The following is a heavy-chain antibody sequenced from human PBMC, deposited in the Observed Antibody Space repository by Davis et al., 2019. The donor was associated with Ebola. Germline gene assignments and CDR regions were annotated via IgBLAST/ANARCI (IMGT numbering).Heavy chain of an antibody. D-gene: IGHD5-12*01. CDR2: IYYSGST. CDR3: ARLDIVATISIQV. V-gene: IGHV4-39*01. CDR1: GGSISSSSYY. Sequence: SETLSLTCTVSGGSISSSSYYWGWIRQPQGKGLEWIGSIYYSGSTYYNPSLKSRVTISVDTSKNQFSLKLSSVTAADTAVYYCARLDIVATISIQVWGQGTLVTVSS. J-gene: IGHJ4*02.